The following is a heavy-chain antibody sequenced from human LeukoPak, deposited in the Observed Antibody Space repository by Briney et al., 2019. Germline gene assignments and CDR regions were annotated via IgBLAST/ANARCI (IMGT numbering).Heavy chain of an antibody. D-gene: IGHD2-2*01. CDR3: ARRGCMRMICYDRVGYFDY. Sequence: PSETLSLTCAVSGYSLSSGFYWGWIPQPPGKGLEGIGNIYQSGSTYYNPSLQSRVIISVDTSKNQFSLKLNSVTAADAPVYYCARRGCMRMICYDRVGYFDYWGQGTLVTVSS. CDR2: IYQSGST. CDR1: GYSLSSGFY. V-gene: IGHV4-38-2*01. J-gene: IGHJ4*02.